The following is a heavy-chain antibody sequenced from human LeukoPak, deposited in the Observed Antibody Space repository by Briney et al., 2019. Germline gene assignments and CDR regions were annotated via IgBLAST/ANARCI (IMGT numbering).Heavy chain of an antibody. CDR3: ARIPSSSSADDAFDI. V-gene: IGHV2-70*11. CDR2: IDWDDDK. Sequence: SGPTLVNPTQTLTLTCTFSGFSLSTSGMCVSWIRQPPGKALEWLARIDWDDDKYYSTSLKTRLTISKDTSKNQVVLTMTNMDPVDTATYYCARIPSSSSADDAFDIWGQGTMVTVSS. D-gene: IGHD6-6*01. CDR1: GFSLSTSGMC. J-gene: IGHJ3*02.